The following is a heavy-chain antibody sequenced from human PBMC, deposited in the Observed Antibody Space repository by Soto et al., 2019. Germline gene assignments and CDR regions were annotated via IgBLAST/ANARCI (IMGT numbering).Heavy chain of an antibody. Sequence: SETLSLTCNVSGVSIDKYYWTWIRQSPGRGLEWIGYIFYTGGTNYNPSLKSRVPISADVSKSQVSLKMTSVTAADTALYYCARGIQPPTLSPWDVWGQGSPVTVSS. V-gene: IGHV4-59*01. CDR1: GVSIDKYY. CDR2: IFYTGGT. J-gene: IGHJ6*01. D-gene: IGHD1-1*01. CDR3: ARGIQPPTLSPWDV.